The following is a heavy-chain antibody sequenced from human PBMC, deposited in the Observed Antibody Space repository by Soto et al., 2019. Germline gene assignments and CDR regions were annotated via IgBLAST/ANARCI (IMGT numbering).Heavy chain of an antibody. Sequence: ASVKVSCKASGYTFTSYYMHWMRQAPGQGLEWMGIINPSGGSTSYAQKFQGRVTMTRDTSTSTVYMELSSLRSEDTAVYYCVSQPIRCSGGTCYSDYWGQGTLVTVSS. CDR2: INPSGGST. CDR3: VSQPIRCSGGTCYSDY. CDR1: GYTFTSYY. D-gene: IGHD2-15*01. J-gene: IGHJ4*02. V-gene: IGHV1-46*03.